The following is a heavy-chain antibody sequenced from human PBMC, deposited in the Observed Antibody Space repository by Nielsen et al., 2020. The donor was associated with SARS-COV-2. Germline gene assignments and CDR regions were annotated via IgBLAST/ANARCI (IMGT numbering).Heavy chain of an antibody. D-gene: IGHD3-9*01. CDR2: ISGSGGST. J-gene: IGHJ4*02. V-gene: IGHV3-23*01. CDR3: AKDKGTLVFYDILTGYYNV. Sequence: WLRQPPGKGLEWVSAISGSGGSTYYADSVKGRFTISRDNSKNTLYLQMNSLRAEDTAVYYCAKDKGTLVFYDILTGYYNVWGRGTLVTVSS.